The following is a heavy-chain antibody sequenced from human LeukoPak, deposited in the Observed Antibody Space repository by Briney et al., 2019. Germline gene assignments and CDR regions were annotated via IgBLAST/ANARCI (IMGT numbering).Heavy chain of an antibody. J-gene: IGHJ4*02. CDR1: NDTFASYG. D-gene: IGHD2-21*02. Sequence: ASVKVSCKASNDTFASYGLSWVRQAPGQGLQWVGWISPYDGNTDYAQRFQGRVTITADESTSTAYMELSSLRSEDTAVYYCASSPTYCGGDCYWDYWGQGTLVTVSS. CDR3: ASSPTYCGGDCYWDY. CDR2: ISPYDGNT. V-gene: IGHV1-18*01.